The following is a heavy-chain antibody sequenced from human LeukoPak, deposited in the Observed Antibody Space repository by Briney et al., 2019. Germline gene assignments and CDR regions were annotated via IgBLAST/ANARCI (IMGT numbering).Heavy chain of an antibody. CDR2: ISYDGSNK. Sequence: PGGSLRLSCVASGFTFSSYGMHWVRQAPGKGLEWVAVISYDGSNKYYADSVKGRFTISRDNSKNTLYLQMNSLRTEDTAVYYCAKDWGYSSYWFDYWGQGTLVTVSS. V-gene: IGHV3-30*18. J-gene: IGHJ4*02. CDR3: AKDWGYSSYWFDY. D-gene: IGHD5-12*01. CDR1: GFTFSSYG.